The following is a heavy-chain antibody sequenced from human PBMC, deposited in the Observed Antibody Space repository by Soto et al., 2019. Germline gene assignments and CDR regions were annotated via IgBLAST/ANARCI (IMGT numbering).Heavy chain of an antibody. CDR1: GYSFTSYW. CDR3: ARHGGDLSAPGPDAFDI. J-gene: IGHJ3*02. V-gene: IGHV5-10-1*01. D-gene: IGHD2-21*01. CDR2: IDPSDSYT. Sequence: GESLKISCKGSGYSFTSYWISWVRQMPGKGLEWMGRIDPSDSYTNYSPSFQGHVTISADKSISTAYLQWSSLKASDTAMYYCARHGGDLSAPGPDAFDIWGQGTMVTVS.